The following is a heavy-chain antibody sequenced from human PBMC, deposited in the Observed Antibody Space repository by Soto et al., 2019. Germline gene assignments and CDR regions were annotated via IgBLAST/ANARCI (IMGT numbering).Heavy chain of an antibody. V-gene: IGHV4-59*01. CDR1: GGSISSYY. Sequence: PSETLSLTCTVSGGSISSYYWSWIRQPPGKGLEWIGYIYYSGSTYYNPSLKSRVTISVDTSKNQFSLKLSSVTAADTAVYYCARDNGYSYGYTLDHWGQGTLVTAPQ. J-gene: IGHJ4*02. CDR2: IYYSGST. CDR3: ARDNGYSYGYTLDH. D-gene: IGHD5-18*01.